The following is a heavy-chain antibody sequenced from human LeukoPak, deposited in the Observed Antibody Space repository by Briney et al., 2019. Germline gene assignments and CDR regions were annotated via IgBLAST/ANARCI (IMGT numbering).Heavy chain of an antibody. Sequence: ASVTVSCKTSGYTFPSYDINWVRQATGQGLEWMGWMNPNSGNTGYTQKFQGRVTISRNTSITTAYMELSSLRSEDTRVYYCARGPKWTGSYYYFDYWGQGTLVTVSS. CDR1: GYTFPSYD. V-gene: IGHV1-8*01. J-gene: IGHJ4*02. CDR2: MNPNSGNT. D-gene: IGHD1-26*01. CDR3: ARGPKWTGSYYYFDY.